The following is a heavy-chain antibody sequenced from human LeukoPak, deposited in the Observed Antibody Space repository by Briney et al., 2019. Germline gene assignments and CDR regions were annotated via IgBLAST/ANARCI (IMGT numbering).Heavy chain of an antibody. CDR2: ISDSGRST. D-gene: IGHD3-22*01. Sequence: GGSLRLSCAVSGITLSNYGMSGVRQAPGKGLEWVAGISDSGRSTNYADSVKGRFTISRDNPKNTLYLQMNSLRAEDTAVYFCAKRGVVIRVILVGFHKEAYYFDSWGQGALVTVSS. CDR1: GITLSNYG. J-gene: IGHJ4*02. CDR3: AKRGVVIRVILVGFHKEAYYFDS. V-gene: IGHV3-23*01.